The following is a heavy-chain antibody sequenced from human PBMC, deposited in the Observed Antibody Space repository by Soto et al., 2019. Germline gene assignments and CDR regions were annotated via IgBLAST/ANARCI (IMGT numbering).Heavy chain of an antibody. D-gene: IGHD2-2*01. CDR1: GFTFSSYG. CDR2: ISYDGSNK. Sequence: SLRLSCAASGFTFSSYGMHWVRQAPGKGLEWVAVISYDGSNKYYADSVKGRFTISRDNSKNTLYLQMNSLRAEDTAVHYCAKELSSAVPAADYYYGMDVWGQGTTVTVSS. V-gene: IGHV3-30*18. J-gene: IGHJ6*02. CDR3: AKELSSAVPAADYYYGMDV.